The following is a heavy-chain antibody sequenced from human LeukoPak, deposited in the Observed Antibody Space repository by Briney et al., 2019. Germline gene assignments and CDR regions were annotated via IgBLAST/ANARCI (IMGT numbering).Heavy chain of an antibody. CDR3: ARDLYYYDSSGYYHGAFDI. Sequence: GASVKVSCTTSGGTFSIYAINWVRQAPGQELEWMGTIIPILGTPNYAQKFQGRVTITSDKSTSTAYMELSSLRSEDTAVYYCARDLYYYDSSGYYHGAFDIWGQGTMVTVSS. CDR2: IIPILGTP. J-gene: IGHJ3*02. V-gene: IGHV1-69*04. CDR1: GGTFSIYA. D-gene: IGHD3-22*01.